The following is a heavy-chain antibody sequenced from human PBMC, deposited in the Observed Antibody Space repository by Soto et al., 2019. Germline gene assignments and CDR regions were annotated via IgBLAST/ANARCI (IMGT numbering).Heavy chain of an antibody. CDR1: GDSITSSNW. V-gene: IGHV4-4*02. CDR3: PRLRQGCSRTIWYSHP. CDR2: IHHRGST. J-gene: IGHJ5*02. Sequence: PSETLSLTCAVSGDSITSSNWWNWVRQTPGKGLEWIGEIHHRGSTNYNPSLKSRVTISVDKSKNQFSLKLNYVTAADTSIYYCPRLRQGCSRTIWYSHPWGQGTLVTVSS. D-gene: IGHD2-2*01.